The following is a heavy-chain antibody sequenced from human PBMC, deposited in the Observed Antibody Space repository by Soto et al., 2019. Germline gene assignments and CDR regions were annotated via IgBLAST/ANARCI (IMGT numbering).Heavy chain of an antibody. D-gene: IGHD2-15*01. CDR3: AKDLQRYCSGGSCYPGSFDP. CDR1: GFTFSSYG. V-gene: IGHV3-30*18. Sequence: PGGSLRLSCAASGFTFSSYGMHWVRQAPGKGLEWVAVISYDGSNKYYADSVKGRFTISRDNSKNTMYMKMNSLRAEDTAVYYCAKDLQRYCSGGSCYPGSFDPPGQGTLVT. CDR2: ISYDGSNK. J-gene: IGHJ5*02.